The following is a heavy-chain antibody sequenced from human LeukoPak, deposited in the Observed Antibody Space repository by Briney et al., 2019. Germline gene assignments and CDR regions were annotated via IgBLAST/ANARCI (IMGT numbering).Heavy chain of an antibody. D-gene: IGHD3-10*01. Sequence: GGSLRLSCAASGFTFSSYGMHWVRQAPGKGLEWVAFIRYDGSNKYYADSAKGRFTISRDNSKNTLYLQMNSLRAEDTPVYYCAKVRFGVTARSHFDFWGQGTLVTVSS. CDR2: IRYDGSNK. V-gene: IGHV3-30*02. CDR3: AKVRFGVTARSHFDF. J-gene: IGHJ4*02. CDR1: GFTFSSYG.